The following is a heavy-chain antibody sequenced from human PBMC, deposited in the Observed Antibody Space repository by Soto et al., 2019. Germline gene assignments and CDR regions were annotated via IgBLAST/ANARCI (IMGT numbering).Heavy chain of an antibody. Sequence: SETLSLTCTVSGGSISSSSYYWGWIRQPPGKGLEWIGNIYYIGSTYYNPSLKSRVTISVDTSKNQFSLKLTSVTAADTAVYFCSRGRDPHKGGRSWGQGTLVTVSS. J-gene: IGHJ4*02. D-gene: IGHD3-16*01. CDR1: GGSISSSSYY. CDR2: IYYIGST. V-gene: IGHV4-39*07. CDR3: SRGRDPHKGGRS.